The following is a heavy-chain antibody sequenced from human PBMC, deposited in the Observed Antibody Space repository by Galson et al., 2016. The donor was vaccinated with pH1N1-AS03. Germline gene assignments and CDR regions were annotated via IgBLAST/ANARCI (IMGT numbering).Heavy chain of an antibody. CDR1: GVSVGYGGYY. V-gene: IGHV4-61*10. J-gene: IGHJ4*02. D-gene: IGHD3-16*01. CDR3: ARVGWGGDS. CDR2: IRASGST. Sequence: SETLSLTCAVSGVSVGYGGYYWSWIRQPAGKGLEWIGCIRASGSTDYKPSLKSRVTVSLDPSKNQFSLKLNSVTAADTAFYYCARVGWGGDSWGQGTLVTVSS.